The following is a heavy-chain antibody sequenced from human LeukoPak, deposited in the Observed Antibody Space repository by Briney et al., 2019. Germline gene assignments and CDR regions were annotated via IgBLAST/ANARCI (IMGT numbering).Heavy chain of an antibody. V-gene: IGHV4-31*03. Sequence: SETLSLTCTVSGGSISSGGYYWSWIRQHPGKGLEWIGYIYYSGSTYYNPSLKSRVTISVDTSKNQFSLKLSSVTAADTAVYYCAREVGGGDSSFDPWGQGTLVTVSS. CDR2: IYYSGST. J-gene: IGHJ5*02. D-gene: IGHD1-26*01. CDR3: AREVGGGDSSFDP. CDR1: GGSISSGGYY.